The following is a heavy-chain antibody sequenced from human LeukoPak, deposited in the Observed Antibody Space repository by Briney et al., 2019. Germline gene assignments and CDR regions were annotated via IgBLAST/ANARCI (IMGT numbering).Heavy chain of an antibody. V-gene: IGHV4-4*02. CDR2: IYHSGST. CDR3: ARSTVTTRSLDC. J-gene: IGHJ4*02. D-gene: IGHD4-17*01. Sequence: TSETLSLTCAVSGDSISSSNWWSWVRQPPGKGLQWIGEIYHSGSTNYNPSLKSRVTISVDKSKNQFSLKLSSVTAADTAVYYWARSTVTTRSLDCWGQGTLVTVSS. CDR1: GDSISSSNW.